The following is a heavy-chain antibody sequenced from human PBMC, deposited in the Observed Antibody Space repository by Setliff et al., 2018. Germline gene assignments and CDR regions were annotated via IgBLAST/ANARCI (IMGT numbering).Heavy chain of an antibody. D-gene: IGHD3-22*01. CDR2: ISTSGST. V-gene: IGHV4-4*07. CDR3: ARINFYVSSGYYYAPDF. CDR1: GGSIINSYY. Sequence: SETLSLTCTVSGGSIINSYYWSWIRQPAGKGLEWIGRISTSGSTNYNPSLKSRVTVSLDTSKNQFSLKNLRSDDTAVYYCARINFYVSSGYYYAPDFWGQGTLVTVS. J-gene: IGHJ4*02.